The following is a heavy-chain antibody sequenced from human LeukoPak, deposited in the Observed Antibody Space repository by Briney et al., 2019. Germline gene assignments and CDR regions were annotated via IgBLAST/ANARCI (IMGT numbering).Heavy chain of an antibody. CDR2: INPSGGST. J-gene: IGHJ3*02. CDR1: GYTFTSYY. D-gene: IGHD3-22*01. Sequence: ASVKVSCKAAGYTFTSYYMHWVRQAPGQGLEWMGIINPSGGSTSYAQKFQGRVTITRDMSTSTVSMELSSLRSEDTAVYYCARETHDSSGGDAFDIWGQGTMVTVSS. V-gene: IGHV1-46*01. CDR3: ARETHDSSGGDAFDI.